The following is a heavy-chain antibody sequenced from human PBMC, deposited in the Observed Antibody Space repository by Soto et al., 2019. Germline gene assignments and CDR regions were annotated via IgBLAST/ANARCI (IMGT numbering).Heavy chain of an antibody. CDR1: GYTFTGYY. Sequence: ASVKVSCKASGYTFTGYYMHWVRHAPGQGLGWMGWINPNSGGTNYAQKFQGWVTMTRDTSISTAYMELSRLRSDDTAVYYCAREGEDREDRTLYYCGQGTLVTVSS. D-gene: IGHD2-15*01. V-gene: IGHV1-2*04. CDR3: AREGEDREDRTLYY. J-gene: IGHJ4*02. CDR2: INPNSGGT.